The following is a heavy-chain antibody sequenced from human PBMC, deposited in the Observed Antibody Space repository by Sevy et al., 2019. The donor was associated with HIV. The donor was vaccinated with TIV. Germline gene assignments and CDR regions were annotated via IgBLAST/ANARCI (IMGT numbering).Heavy chain of an antibody. Sequence: GGSLRLSFAASGFTFSSYSMSWVRQAPGKGLEWVSSISGLSNYIYYADSVQGRFTISRDNAKNSLYLQMNSLTDEDTAVYYCARDETWDAFDIWGQGTMVTVSS. CDR3: ARDETWDAFDI. J-gene: IGHJ3*02. CDR1: GFTFSSYS. CDR2: ISGLSNYI. V-gene: IGHV3-21*01.